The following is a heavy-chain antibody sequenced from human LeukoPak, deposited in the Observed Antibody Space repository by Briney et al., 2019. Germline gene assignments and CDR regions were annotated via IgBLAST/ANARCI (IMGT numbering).Heavy chain of an antibody. D-gene: IGHD1-26*01. CDR1: GGSISSSNW. Sequence: SSETLSLTCAVSGGSISSSNWWTWVRQPPGKGLEWIGEINHTGSTNYNPSLKSRVTISVDTSENQFSLKLSSVTAADTAVYYCAGWRRRSPPNWYFDLWGRGTLVTVSS. J-gene: IGHJ2*01. V-gene: IGHV4-4*02. CDR2: INHTGST. CDR3: AGWRRRSPPNWYFDL.